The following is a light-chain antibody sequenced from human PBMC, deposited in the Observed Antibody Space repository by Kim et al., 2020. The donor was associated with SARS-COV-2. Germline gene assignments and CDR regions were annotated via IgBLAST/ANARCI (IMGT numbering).Light chain of an antibody. CDR3: QQDSHWPTYT. V-gene: IGKV1-39*01. Sequence: DIQITQSPSSLAASVGDRVTISCRASQSIGTYLNWDQQKPGKPPKLLIYAASTLQSGIPSRFSGNGTGTDFTLTISSLQPEDFSVYYCQQDSHWPTYTFGQGTKLEI. CDR1: QSIGTY. CDR2: AAS. J-gene: IGKJ2*01.